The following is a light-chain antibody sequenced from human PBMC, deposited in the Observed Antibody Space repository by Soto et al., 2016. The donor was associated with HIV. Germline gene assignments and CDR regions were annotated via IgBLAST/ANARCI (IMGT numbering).Light chain of an antibody. J-gene: IGLJ2*01. CDR2: EDH. CDR1: ILRPSS. Sequence: TQPPSVSVYPGQTATLTCAGDILRPSSTSWYQQRPGQSPVLVVDEDHKRPSGIPDRFFGSSSGNTATLTIIKAQIMDEADYYCQTWHLNNAVFGGGTRLSVL. CDR3: QTWHLNNAV. V-gene: IGLV3-1*01.